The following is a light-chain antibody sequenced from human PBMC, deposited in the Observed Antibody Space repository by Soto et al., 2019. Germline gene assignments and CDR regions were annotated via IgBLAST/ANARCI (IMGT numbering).Light chain of an antibody. Sequence: VLTQSPGTLSLSPGERATLSCRASQSVDRSDIAWYQQKPGQAPRLLIYSTSIRAAGIPDRFSVSGSGTDVSLTISRLEPEDFALYYCQHFGRSPLTFGGGTKVEIK. CDR3: QHFGRSPLT. CDR1: QSVDRSD. V-gene: IGKV3-20*01. CDR2: STS. J-gene: IGKJ4*02.